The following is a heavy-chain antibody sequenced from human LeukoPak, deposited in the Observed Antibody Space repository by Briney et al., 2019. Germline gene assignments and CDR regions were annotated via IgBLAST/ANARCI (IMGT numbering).Heavy chain of an antibody. CDR1: GFTFSSYS. CDR3: AREGYYGSGLYYYYYMDV. CDR2: ITSSSSTM. J-gene: IGHJ6*03. D-gene: IGHD3-10*01. Sequence: GGSLRLSCAASGFTFSSYSMNWVRQAPGKGLEWVSYITSSSSTMYYADSVKGRFTISRDNAKNSLYLQMNNLRAEDTAVYFCAREGYYGSGLYYYYYMDVWGRGTTVTVSS. V-gene: IGHV3-48*01.